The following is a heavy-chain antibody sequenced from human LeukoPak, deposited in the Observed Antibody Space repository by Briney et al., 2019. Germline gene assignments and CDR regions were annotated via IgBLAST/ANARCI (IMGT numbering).Heavy chain of an antibody. CDR3: ARDTSRNDLDY. J-gene: IGHJ4*02. Sequence: GGSLRLSRAPSGFTFSSYWMNWVRQAPGKGLEWVANINQDGSAEYYVDSVKGRFTISRDNAKDSLYLQMNSLRAEDTAVYYCARDTSRNDLDYWGQGTLVTVSS. CDR2: INQDGSAE. CDR1: GFTFSSYW. D-gene: IGHD1-1*01. V-gene: IGHV3-7*04.